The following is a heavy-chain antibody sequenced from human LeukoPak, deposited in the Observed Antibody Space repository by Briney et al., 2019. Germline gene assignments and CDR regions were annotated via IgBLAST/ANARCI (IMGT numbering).Heavy chain of an antibody. D-gene: IGHD3-3*01. CDR3: ASGGFYDFWSGYYTPFDY. V-gene: IGHV3-30*01. Sequence: GGSLRLSCIGSGFTFSKTWMMWVRQAPGKGLEWVAVISYDGSNKYYADSVKGRFTISRDNSKNTLYLQMNSLRAEDTAVYYCASGGFYDFWSGYYTPFDYWGQGTLVTVSS. J-gene: IGHJ4*02. CDR1: GFTFSKTW. CDR2: ISYDGSNK.